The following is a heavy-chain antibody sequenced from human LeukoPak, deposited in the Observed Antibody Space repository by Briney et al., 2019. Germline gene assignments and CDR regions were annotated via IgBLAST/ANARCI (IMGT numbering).Heavy chain of an antibody. J-gene: IGHJ4*02. V-gene: IGHV3-9*01. Sequence: GGSLRLSCAASGFTFEDYVMHWVRQAPGKGLEWVSGITSNSGSAGYADSVKGRFTISRDNAKNSLYLQMNTLRTKDTAFYYCAKEIKLYDGGYFDYWGQGTLVTVSS. CDR2: ITSNSGSA. CDR3: AKEIKLYDGGYFDY. CDR1: GFTFEDYV. D-gene: IGHD5/OR15-5a*01.